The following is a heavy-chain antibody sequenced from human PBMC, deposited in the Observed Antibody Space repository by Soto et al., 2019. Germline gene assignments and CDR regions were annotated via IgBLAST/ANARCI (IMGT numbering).Heavy chain of an antibody. Sequence: QVQLQESGPGLVKPSETLSLTCTVSGGSVSSGSYYWSWIRQPPGKGLEWIGYIYYSGSTNYNPSLKSRVTISVDTSKNQFSLKLSSVTAADTAVYYCARDRRGSSRWRGQGYYYYYGMDVWGQGTTVTVSS. CDR3: ARDRRGSSRWRGQGYYYYYGMDV. J-gene: IGHJ6*02. D-gene: IGHD6-13*01. CDR1: GGSVSSGSYY. V-gene: IGHV4-61*01. CDR2: IYYSGST.